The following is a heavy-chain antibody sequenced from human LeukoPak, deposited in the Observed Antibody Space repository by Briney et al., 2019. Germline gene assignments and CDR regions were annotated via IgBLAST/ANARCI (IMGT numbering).Heavy chain of an antibody. Sequence: SETLSLTCAVYGGSFNGDYWIWIRQPPGKGLEWIGEINHSGGTSYNPSLKRRVTISADTYKNQFSLKVTSVTAADTAVYYCAGGGRGARLQSWGQGTPVTVSS. CDR1: GGSFNGDY. D-gene: IGHD6-6*01. CDR3: AGGGRGARLQS. J-gene: IGHJ4*02. V-gene: IGHV4-34*01. CDR2: INHSGGT.